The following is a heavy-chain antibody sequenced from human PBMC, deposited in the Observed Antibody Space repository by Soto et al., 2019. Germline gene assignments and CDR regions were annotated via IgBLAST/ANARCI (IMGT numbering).Heavy chain of an antibody. CDR3: ARHPDRDDAFDI. Sequence: PSGTLALSCAVSGGSISSSSYYWGWIRQPPGKGLEWIGSIYYSGSTYYNPSLKSRVTISVDTSKNQFSLKLSSVTAADTAVYYCARHPDRDDAFDIWGQGTMVPVSS. CDR2: IYYSGST. V-gene: IGHV4-39*01. J-gene: IGHJ3*02. CDR1: GGSISSSSYY.